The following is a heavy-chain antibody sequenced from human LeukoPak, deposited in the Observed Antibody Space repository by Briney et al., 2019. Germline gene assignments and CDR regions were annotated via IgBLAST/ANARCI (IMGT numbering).Heavy chain of an antibody. CDR1: GVTFSSYT. Sequence: GGSLRLSCAASGVTFSSYTMSWVRQAPGKGLEWVSAISSSGGSTHYADSVKGRFTISRDNSKTTLYLQMNSLRADDTAVYYCAKGFQTYGELSFDVWGQGTLVAVSS. V-gene: IGHV3-23*01. CDR3: AKGFQTYGELSFDV. J-gene: IGHJ4*02. CDR2: ISSSGGST. D-gene: IGHD4-17*01.